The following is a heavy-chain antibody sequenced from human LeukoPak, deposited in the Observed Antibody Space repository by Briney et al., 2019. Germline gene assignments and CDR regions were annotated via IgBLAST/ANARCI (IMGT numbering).Heavy chain of an antibody. CDR1: GYTFTSYD. Sequence: ASVTVSCKASGYTFTSYDINWVRQATGQGREWMGWMNPNSGNTGYAQKFQGRVTMTRNTSISTAYMELSSLRSEDTAVYYCARTLQKQWLVRYYYYGMDVWGQGTTVTVSS. CDR3: ARTLQKQWLVRYYYYGMDV. J-gene: IGHJ6*02. CDR2: MNPNSGNT. V-gene: IGHV1-8*01. D-gene: IGHD6-19*01.